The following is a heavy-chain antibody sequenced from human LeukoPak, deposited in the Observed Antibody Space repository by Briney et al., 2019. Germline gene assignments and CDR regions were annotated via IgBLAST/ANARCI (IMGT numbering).Heavy chain of an antibody. D-gene: IGHD3-22*01. Sequence: SETLSLTCTVSGGSISSGGYYWSWIRQHAGKGLEWIGYIYYSGSTYYNPSLKSRVAISVDTSKNQFSLKLSSVTAADTAVYYCARGGLDSSGYYYLFDYWGQGTLVTVSS. CDR1: GGSISSGGYY. V-gene: IGHV4-31*03. CDR3: ARGGLDSSGYYYLFDY. J-gene: IGHJ4*02. CDR2: IYYSGST.